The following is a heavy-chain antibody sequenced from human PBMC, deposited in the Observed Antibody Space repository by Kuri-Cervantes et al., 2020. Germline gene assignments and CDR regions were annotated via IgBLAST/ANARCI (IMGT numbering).Heavy chain of an antibody. CDR3: AREYSHNMGV. J-gene: IGHJ6*04. Sequence: GGSLRLSCAVSGFNFNDYAMNWVRQAPGKGLEWISYISSINIIYYAESVKGRFTVSRDNAKKSLYLQMNSLRVEDTAVYYCAREYSHNMGVWGKGTTVTVSS. CDR1: GFNFNDYA. D-gene: IGHD2-15*01. CDR2: ISSINII. V-gene: IGHV3-69-1*01.